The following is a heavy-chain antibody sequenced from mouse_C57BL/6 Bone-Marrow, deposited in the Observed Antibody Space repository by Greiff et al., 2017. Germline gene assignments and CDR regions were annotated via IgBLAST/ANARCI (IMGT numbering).Heavy chain of an antibody. D-gene: IGHD1-1*01. CDR1: GFTFSSYA. J-gene: IGHJ3*01. CDR2: ISDGGSYT. Sequence: VQVVESGGGLVKPGGSLKLSCAASGFTFSSYAMSWVRQTPEKRLEWVATISDGGSYTYYPDNVKGRFTISRDNAKNNLYLQMSHLKSEDTAMYYCARGLRRLLFAYWGQGTLVTVSA. V-gene: IGHV5-4*01. CDR3: ARGLRRLLFAY.